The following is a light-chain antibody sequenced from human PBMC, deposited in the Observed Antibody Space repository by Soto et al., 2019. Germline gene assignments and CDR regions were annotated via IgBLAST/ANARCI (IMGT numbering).Light chain of an antibody. J-gene: IGKJ1*01. V-gene: IGKV3-15*01. Sequence: EIGMTQSPATMSVSPGERATLSCRASQSVSSNLAWYQQKPGQAPRLLIYGASTRATGIPARFSGSGSGTEFTLTISSLQSEDFAFYYCQQYNNWPRPFGQGTKVDSK. CDR3: QQYNNWPRP. CDR1: QSVSSN. CDR2: GAS.